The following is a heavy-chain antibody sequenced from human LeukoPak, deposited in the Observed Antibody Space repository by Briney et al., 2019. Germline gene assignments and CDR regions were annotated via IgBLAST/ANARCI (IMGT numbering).Heavy chain of an antibody. D-gene: IGHD3-22*01. Sequence: ASVKVSCKASGYTFTDYYMHWVRQAPGQGLEWMGWINPNSGGTLYAQKFQGRVTMIRDTSISTAYMELSSLRSDDTAVYFCANEAPDYFDSNALGSWGQGTLVTVSS. CDR1: GYTFTDYY. CDR2: INPNSGGT. CDR3: ANEAPDYFDSNALGS. V-gene: IGHV1-2*02. J-gene: IGHJ5*02.